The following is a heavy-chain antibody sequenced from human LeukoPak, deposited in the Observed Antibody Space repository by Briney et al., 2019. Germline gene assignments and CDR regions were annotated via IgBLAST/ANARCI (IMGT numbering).Heavy chain of an antibody. Sequence: TSETLSLTCTVSGGSISSSSYYWGWIRQPPRKGLEWIGSIYYTGSTYYNPSLKSRVTISVDTSKNQFSLKLSSLTAADTAVYYCAGRGLKYFDYWGQGTLVTVSS. CDR3: AGRGLKYFDY. V-gene: IGHV4-39*07. CDR2: IYYTGST. J-gene: IGHJ4*02. D-gene: IGHD5-12*01. CDR1: GGSISSSSYY.